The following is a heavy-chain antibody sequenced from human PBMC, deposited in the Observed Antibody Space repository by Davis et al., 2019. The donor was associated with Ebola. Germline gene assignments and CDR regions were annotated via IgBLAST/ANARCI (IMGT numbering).Heavy chain of an antibody. CDR2: INQDGSEE. V-gene: IGHV3-7*01. Sequence: GGSLRLSCAVSGFTFSNFWMTWVRQAPGKGLEWVANINQDGSEENYVDSVRGRFTISRDNAKDSLYLQMSSLRVEDTAIYYCTRDLYSSGGDWLDPWGQGTLVTVSS. CDR1: GFTFSNFW. J-gene: IGHJ5*02. CDR3: TRDLYSSGGDWLDP. D-gene: IGHD6-13*01.